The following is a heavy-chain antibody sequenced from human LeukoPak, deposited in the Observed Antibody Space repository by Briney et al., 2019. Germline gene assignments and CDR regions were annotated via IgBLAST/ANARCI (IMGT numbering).Heavy chain of an antibody. Sequence: ASVKVSCKASGYTFGGFYMHWVRQAPGQGLEWMGWINPNSGATNYAQKFQGRVTMTGDPSINTVYVELRRLRSDDTAVYYCARPQVWYEVKGGMDVWGQGTTVTVSS. V-gene: IGHV1-2*02. J-gene: IGHJ6*02. CDR2: INPNSGAT. CDR1: GYTFGGFY. CDR3: ARPQVWYEVKGGMDV. D-gene: IGHD6-13*01.